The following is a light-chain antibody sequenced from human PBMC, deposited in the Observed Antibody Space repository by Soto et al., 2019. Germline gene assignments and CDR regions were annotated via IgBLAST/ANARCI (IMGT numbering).Light chain of an antibody. V-gene: IGKV3-20*01. CDR3: QQYDTSDTWT. CDR2: DGS. J-gene: IGKJ1*01. Sequence: IVLPQSPGTLSFSPGEGATLSCRAIQSISRLYLSWYQQKPGQPPRLLIYDGSTRATGIPDRFSGSGSGTDFTLTISKLEPGDFAVYYCQQYDTSDTWTFGQGTKVDIK. CDR1: QSISRLY.